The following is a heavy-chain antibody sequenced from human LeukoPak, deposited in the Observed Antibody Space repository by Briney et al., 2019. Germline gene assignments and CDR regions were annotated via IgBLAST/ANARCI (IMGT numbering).Heavy chain of an antibody. Sequence: ASVKVSCKTSGYTFSVYYIQWVRQAPGLGLEWMGWINPNTGGTNYAQKFQGRVTMTRDTSISTAYMEVTRLESDDTAIYYCARDLGFDSWGQGTLVTVSS. CDR3: ARDLGFDS. V-gene: IGHV1-2*02. D-gene: IGHD3-16*01. J-gene: IGHJ4*02. CDR1: GYTFSVYY. CDR2: INPNTGGT.